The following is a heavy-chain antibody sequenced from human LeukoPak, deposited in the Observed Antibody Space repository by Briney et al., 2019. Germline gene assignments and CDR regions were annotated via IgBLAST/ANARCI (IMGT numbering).Heavy chain of an antibody. D-gene: IGHD2-2*01. V-gene: IGHV3-30*18. CDR2: ISYDGSNK. CDR1: GFTFSTYG. Sequence: GGSLRLSCAASGFTFSTYGMHWVRQAPGKGLEWVAVISYDGSNKYYADSVRGRFTISRDNSKNTLYLQMNSLRAEDTAVYYCAKDYGSTFHGMDVWGQGTTVTVSS. CDR3: AKDYGSTFHGMDV. J-gene: IGHJ6*02.